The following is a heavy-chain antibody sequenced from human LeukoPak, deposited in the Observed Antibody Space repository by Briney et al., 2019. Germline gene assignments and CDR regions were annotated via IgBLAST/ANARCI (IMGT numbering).Heavy chain of an antibody. Sequence: PSETLSLTCAVYGGSFSGYYWSWIRQPPGKGLEWIGEINHSGSTNYNPSLKSRVTISVDTSKNQFSLKLSSVTAADTAVYYCARGLPYGFWSGYRRIFDYWGQGTLVTVSS. CDR2: INHSGST. CDR1: GGSFSGYY. D-gene: IGHD3-3*01. J-gene: IGHJ4*02. CDR3: ARGLPYGFWSGYRRIFDY. V-gene: IGHV4-34*01.